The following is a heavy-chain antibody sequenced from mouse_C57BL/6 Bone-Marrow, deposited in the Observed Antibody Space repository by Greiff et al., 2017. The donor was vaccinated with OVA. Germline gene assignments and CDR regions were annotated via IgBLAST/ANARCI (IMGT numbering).Heavy chain of an antibody. D-gene: IGHD1-1*01. CDR1: GYTFTSYG. CDR3: ARGYGLFDY. J-gene: IGHJ2*01. Sequence: QVQLQQSGAELARPGASVKLSCKASGYTFTSYGISWVKQRTGQGLEWIGYIYPRSGNTYYNEKFKGKATLTADKSSSTAYMELHSLTSEDSAVYFCARGYGLFDYWGQGTTLTVSS. V-gene: IGHV1-81*01. CDR2: IYPRSGNT.